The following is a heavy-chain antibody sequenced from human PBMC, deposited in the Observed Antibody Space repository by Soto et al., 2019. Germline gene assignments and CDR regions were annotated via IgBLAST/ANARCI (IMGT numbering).Heavy chain of an antibody. V-gene: IGHV4-34*01. CDR1: GGSFSGYY. CDR2: INHSGST. CDR3: ARGNDFWSGYYKDYYYYYMDV. J-gene: IGHJ6*03. D-gene: IGHD3-3*01. Sequence: ASETLSLTCAVYGGSFSGYYWSWIRQPPGKGLEWIGEINHSGSTNYNPSLKSRVTISVDTSKNQFSLKLSSMTAADTAVYYCARGNDFWSGYYKDYYYYYMDVWGKGTTVTVSS.